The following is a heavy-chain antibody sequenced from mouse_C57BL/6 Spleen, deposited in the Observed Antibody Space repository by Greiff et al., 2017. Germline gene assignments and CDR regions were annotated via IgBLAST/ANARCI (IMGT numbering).Heavy chain of an antibody. Sequence: EVQGVESGGGLVKPGGSLKLSCAASGFTFSDYGMHWVRQAPEKGLEWVAYNSSGSSTIYYADTVKGRFNISRDNAKNTLYLQMTSLRSEDTAMDYCAREVWDEEDAMDYWGQGTSVTVSS. CDR1: GFTFSDYG. V-gene: IGHV5-17*01. D-gene: IGHD4-1*01. CDR2: NSSGSSTI. J-gene: IGHJ4*01. CDR3: AREVWDEEDAMDY.